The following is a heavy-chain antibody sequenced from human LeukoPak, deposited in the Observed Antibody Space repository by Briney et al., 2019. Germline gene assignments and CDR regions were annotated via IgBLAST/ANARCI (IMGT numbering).Heavy chain of an antibody. CDR2: IYYSGST. J-gene: IGHJ2*01. D-gene: IGHD3-10*01. Sequence: PSQTLSLTCTVSGGSISSGGYYWGWIRQHPGKGLEWIGYIYYSGSTYYNPSLKSRVTISVDTSKNQFSLKLSSVTAADTAVYYCARDRLGFDWYFDLWGRGTLVTVSS. CDR1: GGSISSGGYY. V-gene: IGHV4-31*03. CDR3: ARDRLGFDWYFDL.